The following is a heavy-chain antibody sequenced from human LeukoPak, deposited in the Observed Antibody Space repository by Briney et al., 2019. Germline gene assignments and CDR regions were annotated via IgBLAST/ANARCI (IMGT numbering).Heavy chain of an antibody. D-gene: IGHD3-3*01. Sequence: GESLRLSCAASGFSFNIYAMGWVRQAPEKGLEWVSVIGSGSVDKHYADTVRGRFDISRDNSKNRLFLQMNSLRVEDSGVYYCAKRVPLTALDSWGQGTLVTVSS. J-gene: IGHJ5*01. V-gene: IGHV3-23*01. CDR3: AKRVPLTALDS. CDR1: GFSFNIYA. CDR2: IGSGSVDK.